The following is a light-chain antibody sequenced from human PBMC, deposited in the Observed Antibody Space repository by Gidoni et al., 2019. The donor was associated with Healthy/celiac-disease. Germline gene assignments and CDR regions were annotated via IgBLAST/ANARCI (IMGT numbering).Light chain of an antibody. J-gene: IGKJ4*01. CDR1: QRVSSY. V-gene: IGKV3-11*01. Sequence: EIVLPQSPATLSLSPGERATLPCRASQRVSSYLAWYQQKPGQAPRLLIYDASNRATGIPARFSGSGSGTDFTLTISSLEPEDFAVYYCQQRSNWPPLTFGGGTKVEIK. CDR3: QQRSNWPPLT. CDR2: DAS.